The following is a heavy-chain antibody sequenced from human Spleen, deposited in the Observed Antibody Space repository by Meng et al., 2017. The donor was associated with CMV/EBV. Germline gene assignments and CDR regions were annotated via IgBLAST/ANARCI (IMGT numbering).Heavy chain of an antibody. CDR3: ARITAYGSGWYYFDS. J-gene: IGHJ4*02. CDR2: IYHSGST. CDR1: GYSISSGYY. Sequence: GSLRLSCTVSGYSISSGYYWGWIRQPPGKGLEWIGSIYHSGSTYYNPSLKSRVTISVDTSKNQFSLKLSSVTAADTAVYYCARITAYGSGWYYFDSWGRGTLVTVSS. D-gene: IGHD6-13*01. V-gene: IGHV4-38-2*02.